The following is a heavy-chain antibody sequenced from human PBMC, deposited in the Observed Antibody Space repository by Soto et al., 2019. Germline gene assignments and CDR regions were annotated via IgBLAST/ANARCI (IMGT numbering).Heavy chain of an antibody. V-gene: IGHV1-18*04. D-gene: IGHD3-16*01. CDR3: ASERGAGIWGDAFEI. CDR2: INPYNANV. J-gene: IGHJ3*02. CDR1: GYTFTNHG. Sequence: QVQLVQSGAEVKKPGASVKVSCKTSGYTFTNHGINWVRQAPGQGLDWMGWINPYNANVNYAQKLQGRVTMTTDTSKSTAYMDLRSLTSDETAVYYCASERGAGIWGDAFEIWGEGTMVTVSS.